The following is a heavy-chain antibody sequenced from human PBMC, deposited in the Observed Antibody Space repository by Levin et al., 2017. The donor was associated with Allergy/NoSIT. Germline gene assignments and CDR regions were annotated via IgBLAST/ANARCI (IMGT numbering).Heavy chain of an antibody. CDR3: ASSWGEYCSSTSCYGDYYGMDV. V-gene: IGHV1-69*04. CDR2: IIPILGIA. D-gene: IGHD2-2*01. CDR1: GGTFSSYA. Sequence: SVKVSCKASGGTFSSYAISWVRQAPGQGLEWMGRIIPILGIANYAQKFQGRVTITADKSTSTAYMELSSLRSEDTAVYYCASSWGEYCSSTSCYGDYYGMDVWGQGTTVTVSS. J-gene: IGHJ6*02.